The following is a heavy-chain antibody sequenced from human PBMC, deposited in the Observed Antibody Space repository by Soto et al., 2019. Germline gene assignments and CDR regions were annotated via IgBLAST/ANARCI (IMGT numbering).Heavy chain of an antibody. J-gene: IGHJ6*02. V-gene: IGHV3-30*03. CDR3: AREGGHKTYYYDGMDV. D-gene: IGHD1-26*01. Sequence: GGSLRLSSAASGFTFSSYGMHWVRQAPGKGLEWVAVISYDGSNKYYADSVKGRFTISRDNTKNTLFLQMNSLRAEDTAVYYCAREGGHKTYYYDGMDVWGQGTTVIVSS. CDR1: GFTFSSYG. CDR2: ISYDGSNK.